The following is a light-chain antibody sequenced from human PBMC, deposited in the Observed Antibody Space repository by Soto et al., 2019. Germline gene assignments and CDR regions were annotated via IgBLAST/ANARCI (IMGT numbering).Light chain of an antibody. V-gene: IGLV1-40*01. CDR1: SPNIGAGYD. J-gene: IGLJ2*01. CDR3: QSYDSSLSGYVV. CDR2: GNS. Sequence: QSVLTQPPSVSGAPGQRVTISCTGSSPNIGAGYDVHWYQQLPGTPPKLLIYGNSNRPSGVPDRISGSKSGTSASLAITGLQAEDEADYYCQSYDSSLSGYVVFGGGTQLTVL.